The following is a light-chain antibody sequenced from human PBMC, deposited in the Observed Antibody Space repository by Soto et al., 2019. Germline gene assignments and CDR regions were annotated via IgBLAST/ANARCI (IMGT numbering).Light chain of an antibody. V-gene: IGLV2-11*01. CDR3: CSYAGAHTFDV. CDR1: SSDVGGYNF. Sequence: QSALTQPRSVSGSPGQSVTISCTGTSSDVGGYNFVSWYQQFAGQAPKLLIYAVRKRPAGVPDRFSGSKSGNTASLTISGLEAEDEADYYCCSYAGAHTFDVFGTGTKVTV. J-gene: IGLJ1*01. CDR2: AVR.